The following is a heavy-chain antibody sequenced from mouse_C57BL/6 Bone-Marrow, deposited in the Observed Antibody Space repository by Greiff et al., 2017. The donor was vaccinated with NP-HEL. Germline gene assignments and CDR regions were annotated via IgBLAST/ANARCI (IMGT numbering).Heavy chain of an antibody. CDR3: ARYGYYYAMDY. CDR1: GYTFTSYW. Sequence: VQLQQPGAELVKPGASVKLSCKASGYTFTSYWMQWVKQRPGQGLEWIGEIDPSDSYTNYNQKFKGKATLTVDTSSSTAYMQLSSLSSEDSAVYYCARYGYYYAMDYWGQGPSVTVSS. V-gene: IGHV1-50*01. J-gene: IGHJ4*01. D-gene: IGHD1-1*01. CDR2: IDPSDSYT.